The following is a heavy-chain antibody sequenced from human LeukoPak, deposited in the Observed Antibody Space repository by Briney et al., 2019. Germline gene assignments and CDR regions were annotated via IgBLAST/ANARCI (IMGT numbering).Heavy chain of an antibody. D-gene: IGHD3-22*01. Sequence: GGSLRLSCAASRFTFSSYARSWVRQAPGKGLEWVSTISGSGDSTYYADSVKGRFTISRDNSKNTLYLQMNSLRAEDTAVYYCARDNSYYYDSSGYYSKAFDYWGQGTLVTVSS. CDR3: ARDNSYYYDSSGYYSKAFDY. CDR2: ISGSGDST. CDR1: RFTFSSYA. J-gene: IGHJ4*02. V-gene: IGHV3-23*01.